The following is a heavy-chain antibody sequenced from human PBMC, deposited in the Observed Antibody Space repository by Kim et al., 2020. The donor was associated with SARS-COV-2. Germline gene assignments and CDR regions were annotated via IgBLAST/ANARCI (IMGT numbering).Heavy chain of an antibody. Sequence: ANYAQKFQGRVTITADESTSTAYMELSSLRSEDTAVYYCAREHDSSGFDYWGQGTMVTVSS. J-gene: IGHJ4*02. CDR2: A. V-gene: IGHV1-69*01. CDR3: AREHDSSGFDY. D-gene: IGHD3-22*01.